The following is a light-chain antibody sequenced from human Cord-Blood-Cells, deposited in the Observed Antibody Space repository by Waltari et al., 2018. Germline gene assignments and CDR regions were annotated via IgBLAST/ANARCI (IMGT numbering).Light chain of an antibody. CDR3: CSYAGSSTLV. CDR1: SSDVGSYNL. CDR2: EGS. J-gene: IGLJ2*01. Sequence: QSALTQPASVSGSPGQSITISCTGTSSDVGSYNLVSWYQQHPGKAPKLMIYEGSKRPSGVSNRVSCYKSGNTASLTISGLQAEDEADYYCCSYAGSSTLVFGGGTKLTVL. V-gene: IGLV2-23*01.